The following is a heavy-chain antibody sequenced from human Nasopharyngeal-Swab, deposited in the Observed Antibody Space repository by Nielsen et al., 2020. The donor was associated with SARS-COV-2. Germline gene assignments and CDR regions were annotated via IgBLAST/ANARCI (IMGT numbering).Heavy chain of an antibody. Sequence: SVKVSCKASGGTFSSYAISWVRQAPGQGLEWMGRIIPILGIANYAQKFQGRDTITADKSTSTAYMELSSLRSEDTAVYYCARDRRYFDWVADYWGQGTLVTVSS. CDR1: GGTFSSYA. CDR3: ARDRRYFDWVADY. CDR2: IIPILGIA. D-gene: IGHD3-9*01. V-gene: IGHV1-69*04. J-gene: IGHJ4*02.